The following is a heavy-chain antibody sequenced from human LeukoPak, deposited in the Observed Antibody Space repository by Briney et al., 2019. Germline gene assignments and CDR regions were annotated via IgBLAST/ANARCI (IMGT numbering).Heavy chain of an antibody. CDR3: ARVARQLVVPAAGYYMDV. CDR1: GGSISSYY. V-gene: IGHV4-4*07. D-gene: IGHD2-2*01. CDR2: IYTSGST. J-gene: IGHJ6*03. Sequence: SETLSLTCTVSGGSISSYYWSWLRQPAGKGLEWIGRIYTSGSTNYNPSLKSRVTMSVDTSKNQFSLKLSSVTAADTAVYYCARVARQLVVPAAGYYMDVWGKGTTVTVSS.